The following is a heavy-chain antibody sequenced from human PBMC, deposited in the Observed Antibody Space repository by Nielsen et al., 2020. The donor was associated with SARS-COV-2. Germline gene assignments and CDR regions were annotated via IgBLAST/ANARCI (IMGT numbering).Heavy chain of an antibody. V-gene: IGHV3-30*18. CDR3: AKDLGPGYVAAAMLGYYYYYGMDV. Sequence: GESLKISCVASGFTFSSYGMHWVRQAPGKGLEWVAVISYDGSNKYYADSVKGRFTISRDNSKNTLYLQMNSLRAEDTAVYYCAKDLGPGYVAAAMLGYYYYYGMDVWSQGTTVTVSS. CDR1: GFTFSSYG. D-gene: IGHD2-2*01. J-gene: IGHJ6*02. CDR2: ISYDGSNK.